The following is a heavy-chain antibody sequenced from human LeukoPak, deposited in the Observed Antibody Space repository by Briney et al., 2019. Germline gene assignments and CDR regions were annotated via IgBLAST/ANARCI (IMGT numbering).Heavy chain of an antibody. CDR3: AREYSYGYGYIY. V-gene: IGHV4-59*01. CDR1: GGSISSYY. CDR2: IYYSGST. J-gene: IGHJ4*02. D-gene: IGHD5-18*01. Sequence: SETLSLTCTVSGGSISSYYWSWIRQPPGKGLEWIGYIYYSGSTNYNPSLKSPVTISVDTSKNQFSLKLSSVTAADTAVYYCAREYSYGYGYIYWGQGTLVTVSS.